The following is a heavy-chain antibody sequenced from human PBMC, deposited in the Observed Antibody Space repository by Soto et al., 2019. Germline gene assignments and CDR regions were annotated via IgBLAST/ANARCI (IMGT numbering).Heavy chain of an antibody. D-gene: IGHD4-17*01. CDR3: PKVGETVTTNYYFHY. V-gene: IGHV3-30*18. J-gene: IGHJ4*02. CDR1: GFTFSRYG. Sequence: QVQLVESGGGVVQPGRSLRLSCAVSGFTFSRYGMHWVRQAPGKGLEWVAVISYDGSNKYYADSVKGRFTISRDNSKNTLYVQMNSLRAEDTAVYYCPKVGETVTTNYYFHYWGQGTLVTVSS. CDR2: ISYDGSNK.